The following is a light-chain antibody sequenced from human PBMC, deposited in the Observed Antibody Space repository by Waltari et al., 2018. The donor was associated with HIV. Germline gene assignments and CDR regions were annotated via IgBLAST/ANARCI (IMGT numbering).Light chain of an antibody. J-gene: IGKJ3*01. Sequence: EIVLTQSPGTLSLSPGERATLSCRASQSVSKNYLAWYQQKSGQAPRLLIYGASSRATGIADRFSGSGSGTDFTLTISRLEPEDFALYYCQQYTNWPLFTFGPGTKVEIK. CDR2: GAS. CDR1: QSVSKNY. CDR3: QQYTNWPLFT. V-gene: IGKV3-20*01.